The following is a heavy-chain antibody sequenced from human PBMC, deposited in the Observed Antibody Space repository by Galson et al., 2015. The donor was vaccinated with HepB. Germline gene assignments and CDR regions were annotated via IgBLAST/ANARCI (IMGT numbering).Heavy chain of an antibody. D-gene: IGHD2-2*02. CDR1: GFTFSIYS. J-gene: IGHJ1*01. CDR2: ISSSSSYI. Sequence: SLRLSCAASGFTFSIYSINWVRQAPGKGLEWVSSISSSSSYIYYADSVKGRFTISRDNAKNSLYLQMNSLRAEDTAVYYCVRDNKEYCSSTSCYTTEYFQHWGRGTLVTVSS. V-gene: IGHV3-21*01. CDR3: VRDNKEYCSSTSCYTTEYFQH.